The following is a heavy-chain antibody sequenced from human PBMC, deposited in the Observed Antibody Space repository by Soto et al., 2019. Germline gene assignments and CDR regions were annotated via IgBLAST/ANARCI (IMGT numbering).Heavy chain of an antibody. D-gene: IGHD1-26*01. V-gene: IGHV1-2*04. CDR1: GYTFTGYY. J-gene: IGHJ3*02. CDR2: INPNSGGT. Sequence: QVQLVQSGAEVKKPGASVKVSCKASGYTFTGYYMHWVRQAPGQGLEWMGWINPNSGGTNYAQKFQGWVTMTSDTSISTAYMELSRLGSDDTAVYYCARTVVGATDAFDIWGQGTKVTVSS. CDR3: ARTVVGATDAFDI.